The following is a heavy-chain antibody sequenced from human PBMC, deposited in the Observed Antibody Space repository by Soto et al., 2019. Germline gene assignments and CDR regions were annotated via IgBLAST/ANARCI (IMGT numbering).Heavy chain of an antibody. CDR3: AKDHVQWLVPEESDAFDI. J-gene: IGHJ3*02. Sequence: LSLSCAASGFTFISYAMSWVREAPGDGLEWVSAISGSGGSTYYADSVKGRFTISRDNSKNTLYLQMNSLRAEDTAVYYCAKDHVQWLVPEESDAFDIWGQGTMVTVSS. CDR2: ISGSGGST. D-gene: IGHD6-19*01. CDR1: GFTFISYA. V-gene: IGHV3-23*01.